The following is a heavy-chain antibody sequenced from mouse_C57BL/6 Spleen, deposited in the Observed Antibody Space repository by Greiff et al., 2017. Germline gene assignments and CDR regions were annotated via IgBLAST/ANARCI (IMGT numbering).Heavy chain of an antibody. CDR2: ISGGGGNT. Sequence: EVKLMESGGGLVKPGGSLKLSCAASGFTFSSYTMSWVRQTPEKRLEWVATISGGGGNTYYPDSVKGRFTISRDNAKNTLYLQMSSLRSEDTALYYCARHRAAQATGAMDYWGQGTSVTVSS. J-gene: IGHJ4*01. V-gene: IGHV5-9*01. CDR1: GFTFSSYT. D-gene: IGHD3-2*02. CDR3: ARHRAAQATGAMDY.